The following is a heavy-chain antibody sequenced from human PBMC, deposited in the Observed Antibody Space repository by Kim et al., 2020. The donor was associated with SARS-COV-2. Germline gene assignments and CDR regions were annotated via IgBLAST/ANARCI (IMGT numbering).Heavy chain of an antibody. D-gene: IGHD3-22*01. J-gene: IGHJ4*02. Sequence: GGSLRLSCAASGFTFSSYGMHWVRQAPGKGLEWVAVIWYDGSNKYFADSVKGRFTISRDNSKNTLYLQMNSLRAEDTAVYYCARDRLKIAGESLDYWGQGTLVTVSS. CDR3: ARDRLKIAGESLDY. CDR2: IWYDGSNK. V-gene: IGHV3-33*01. CDR1: GFTFSSYG.